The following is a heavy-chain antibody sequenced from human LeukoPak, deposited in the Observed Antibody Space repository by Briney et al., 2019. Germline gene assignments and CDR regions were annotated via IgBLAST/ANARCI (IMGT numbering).Heavy chain of an antibody. V-gene: IGHV3-48*03. CDR3: ARDGVDNGDKEDAFDV. Sequence: GGSLRLSCAASGFTFSSYEMNWVRQAPGKGLEWVSYISSSGSSILYAESVKGRFTIYRDNGKKSLYLQMNSLRPEDTAMYYCARDGVDNGDKEDAFDVWGQGTRVTVSS. J-gene: IGHJ3*01. CDR1: GFTFSSYE. CDR2: ISSSGSSI. D-gene: IGHD4-23*01.